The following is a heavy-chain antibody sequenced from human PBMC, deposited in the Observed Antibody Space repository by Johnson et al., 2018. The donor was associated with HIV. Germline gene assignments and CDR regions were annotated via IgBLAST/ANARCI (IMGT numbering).Heavy chain of an antibody. V-gene: IGHV3-30*18. CDR1: GFTFSSYG. J-gene: IGHJ3*02. Sequence: QVQLVESGGGVVQPGRSLRLSCAASGFTFSSYGMNWVRQAPGKELEWVAVISCDGGNKYYADSVKGRCTISRDNSKNKLYLQMNSLRAEDTAVYYCANGGSYSAADDAFDIWGQGTMVTVSS. D-gene: IGHD1-26*01. CDR3: ANGGSYSAADDAFDI. CDR2: ISCDGGNK.